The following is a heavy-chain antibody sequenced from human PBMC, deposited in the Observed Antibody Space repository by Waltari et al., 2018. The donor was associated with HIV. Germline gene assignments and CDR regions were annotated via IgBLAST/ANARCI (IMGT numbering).Heavy chain of an antibody. Sequence: VQLVESGGGVVQPGRSLRLSCAASGFTFSSSAMHGARQAPGKGLEWVAVISYDGSNKYYADSVKGRFTISRDNSKNTLYLQMNSLRAEDTAVYYCARDPQYCSSTSCSYYFDYWGQGTLVTVSS. V-gene: IGHV3-30-3*01. CDR3: ARDPQYCSSTSCSYYFDY. D-gene: IGHD2-2*01. J-gene: IGHJ4*02. CDR2: ISYDGSNK. CDR1: GFTFSSSA.